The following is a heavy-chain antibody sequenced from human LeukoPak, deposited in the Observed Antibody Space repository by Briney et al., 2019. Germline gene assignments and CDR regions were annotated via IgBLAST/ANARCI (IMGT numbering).Heavy chain of an antibody. Sequence: GGSLRLSCAASGFTFSSYSMNWVRQAPGEGLEWVSYISSSSSTISSADPVKGRFTISRDNAKNSLYLQMNSLRAEDTAVYYCARDFPFDYWGQGTLVTVSS. CDR1: GFTFSSYS. V-gene: IGHV3-48*04. J-gene: IGHJ4*02. CDR2: ISSSSSTI. CDR3: ARDFPFDY.